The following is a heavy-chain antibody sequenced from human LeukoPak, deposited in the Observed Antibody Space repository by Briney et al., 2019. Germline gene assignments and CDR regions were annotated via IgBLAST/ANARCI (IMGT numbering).Heavy chain of an antibody. CDR1: GFTFSSYA. D-gene: IGHD5-18*01. Sequence: GRSLRLSCAASGFTFSSYAMHWVRQAPGKGLEWVAVISYDGSNKYYADSVKGRFTISRDNSKNTLYLQMNSLRAEDTAVYYCARETARYSYGYVVGLDHWGQGTLVTVSS. V-gene: IGHV3-30-3*01. CDR2: ISYDGSNK. J-gene: IGHJ4*02. CDR3: ARETARYSYGYVVGLDH.